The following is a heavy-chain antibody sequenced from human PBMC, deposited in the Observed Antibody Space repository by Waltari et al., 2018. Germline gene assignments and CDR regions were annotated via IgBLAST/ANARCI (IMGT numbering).Heavy chain of an antibody. CDR1: GASTTTYY. D-gene: IGHD2-15*01. V-gene: IGHV4-59*01. CDR3: ARDYPAAHVFDY. CDR2: MYSTGTA. J-gene: IGHJ4*02. Sequence: QVQLQASGPGLVKPSETLSLTCTVSGASTTTYYYSGIRQSPGKGLQWIGSMYSTGTAYYNPSLKSRVTISLDTSKNQFSLSLTSVTTADTAVYYCARDYPAAHVFDYWGQGTVVAVSS.